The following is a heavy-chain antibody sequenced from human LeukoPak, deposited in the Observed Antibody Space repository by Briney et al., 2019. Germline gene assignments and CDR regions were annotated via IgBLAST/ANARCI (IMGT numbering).Heavy chain of an antibody. CDR2: IDWDDDK. CDR3: ARMGCGVYPNYFDF. Sequence: SGPTLVNPTQTLTLTCTFSGFSLSTSGVCVNWIRQPPGKALDRLARIDWDDDKYFDTSLKTRLTISKDTSRNQVVLRMINMDPGDTATYYCARMGCGVYPNYFDFWGQGVLVTVSS. V-gene: IGHV2-70*11. J-gene: IGHJ4*02. CDR1: GFSLSTSGVC. D-gene: IGHD3-10*01.